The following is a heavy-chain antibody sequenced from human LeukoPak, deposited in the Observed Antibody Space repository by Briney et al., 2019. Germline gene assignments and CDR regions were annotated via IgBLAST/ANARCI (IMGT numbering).Heavy chain of an antibody. D-gene: IGHD3-22*01. J-gene: IGHJ4*02. V-gene: IGHV3-21*01. CDR3: ARGGYYYDSSGYYIDY. CDR2: ISSSSSYI. Sequence: GGSLRLSCAASGFTFSRYSMNWVRQAPGKGLEWVSSISSSSSYIYYADSVKGRFTISRDNAKNSLYLQMNSLRAEDTAVYYCARGGYYYDSSGYYIDYWGQGTLVTVSS. CDR1: GFTFSRYS.